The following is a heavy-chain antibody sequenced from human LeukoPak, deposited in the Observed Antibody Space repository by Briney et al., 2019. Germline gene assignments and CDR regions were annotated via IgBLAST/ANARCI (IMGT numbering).Heavy chain of an antibody. V-gene: IGHV3-23*01. CDR2: ISGSGGST. J-gene: IGHJ4*02. D-gene: IGHD4-11*01. Sequence: PGGSLRLSCAASGFTFSSYAMAWVRQAPGKGLGWVSAISGSGGSTTYADSVKGRFTISRDNSKNTLYLQMNSLRAEDTAVYYCAKGYDYSDSQYYFDYWGQGTLVTVSS. CDR1: GFTFSSYA. CDR3: AKGYDYSDSQYYFDY.